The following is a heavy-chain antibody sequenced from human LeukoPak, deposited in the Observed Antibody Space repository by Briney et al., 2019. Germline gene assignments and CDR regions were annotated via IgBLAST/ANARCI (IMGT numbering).Heavy chain of an antibody. J-gene: IGHJ4*02. Sequence: LETLSLTCTVSGGSISSSSYYWGWILQPPGKGLEWIGSIYYSGSTYYNPSLKSRVTISVDTSKNQFSLKLSSVTAADTAVYYCARLDPAGLRFDYWGQGTLVTVSS. V-gene: IGHV4-39*01. CDR1: GGSISSSSYY. CDR3: ARLDPAGLRFDY. CDR2: IYYSGST. D-gene: IGHD2-2*03.